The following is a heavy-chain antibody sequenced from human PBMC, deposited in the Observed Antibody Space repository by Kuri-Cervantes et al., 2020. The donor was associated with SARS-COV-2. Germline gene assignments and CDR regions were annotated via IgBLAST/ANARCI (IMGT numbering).Heavy chain of an antibody. CDR3: ARGSEAVDY. Sequence: SVKVSCKASGGTFSSYAISWVRQAPGQGLEWMGGIIPIFGTANYAQKFHDRVTFSADKSTTTVYMELSSLRSEDTAVYYCARGSEAVDYWGQGTLVTVSS. V-gene: IGHV1-69*06. D-gene: IGHD3-3*01. CDR2: IIPIFGTA. J-gene: IGHJ4*02. CDR1: GGTFSSYA.